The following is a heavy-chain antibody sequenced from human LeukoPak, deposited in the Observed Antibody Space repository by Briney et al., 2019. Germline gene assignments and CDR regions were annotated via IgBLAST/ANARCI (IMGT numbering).Heavy chain of an antibody. J-gene: IGHJ4*02. Sequence: GGSLRLSCAASGFTFSSYAMSWVRQAPGKGLEWVSDISGSGGSTYYADSVKGRFTISRDNSKNTLYLQMNRLRAEDTAVYYCAKRGLAAALFRWGQGTLVTVSS. CDR3: AKRGLAAALFR. CDR1: GFTFSSYA. D-gene: IGHD6-13*01. CDR2: ISGSGGST. V-gene: IGHV3-23*01.